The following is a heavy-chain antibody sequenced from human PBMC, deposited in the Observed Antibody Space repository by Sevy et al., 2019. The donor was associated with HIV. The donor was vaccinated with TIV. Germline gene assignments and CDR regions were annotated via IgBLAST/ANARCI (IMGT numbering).Heavy chain of an antibody. V-gene: IGHV3-30*02. CDR1: GFTFSRYG. CDR3: AKDDITGNYPSHFDY. J-gene: IGHJ4*02. D-gene: IGHD3-22*01. CDR2: TRFDGTKK. Sequence: GGYLRLSCAASGFTFSRYGIHWVRQAPGKGLEWVAFTRFDGTKKYYLDSVKGRFTISRDNSNNTLYLQMNRLRPEDTALYFCAKDDITGNYPSHFDYWGQGTLVTVSS.